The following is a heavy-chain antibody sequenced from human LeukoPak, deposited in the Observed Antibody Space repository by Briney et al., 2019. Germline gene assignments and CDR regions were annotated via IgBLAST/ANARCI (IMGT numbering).Heavy chain of an antibody. J-gene: IGHJ4*02. V-gene: IGHV3-23*01. CDR3: AKALGYSSSWYIVDY. Sequence: GGSLRLSCAASGFTVSNTFMSWVRQAPGKGLEWVSAISGSGGSTYYADSVKGRFTISRDNSKNTPYLQMNSLRAEDTAVYYCAKALGYSSSWYIVDYWGQGTLVTVSS. CDR1: GFTVSNTF. D-gene: IGHD6-13*01. CDR2: ISGSGGST.